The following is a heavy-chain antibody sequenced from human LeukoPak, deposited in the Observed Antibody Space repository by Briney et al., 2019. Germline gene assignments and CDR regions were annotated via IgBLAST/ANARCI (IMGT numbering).Heavy chain of an antibody. CDR3: ARVRLNYYDSRETAYYFDY. J-gene: IGHJ4*02. CDR1: GYTFTSYG. CDR2: INTNTGNP. D-gene: IGHD3-22*01. Sequence: GASVKVSCKASGYTFTSYGISWVRQAPGQGLEWMGWINTNTGNPTYAQGFTGRFVFSLDTSVSTAYLQISSLKAEDTAVYYCARVRLNYYDSRETAYYFDYWGQGTLVTVSS. V-gene: IGHV7-4-1*02.